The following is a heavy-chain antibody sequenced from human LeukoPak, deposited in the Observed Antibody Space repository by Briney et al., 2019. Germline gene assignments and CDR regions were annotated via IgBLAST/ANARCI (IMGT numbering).Heavy chain of an antibody. V-gene: IGHV4-4*02. CDR3: ARDPDAGITVFGVRFDP. CDR2: INHSGST. Sequence: GSLRLSCAGSGFTFSTDWMTWVRQAPGKGLEWIGEINHSGSTNYNPSLKSRVTISVNTSKNQFSLKLSSVTAADTAVYYCARDPDAGITVFGVRFDPWGQGTLVTVSS. D-gene: IGHD3-3*01. CDR1: GFTFSTDW. J-gene: IGHJ5*02.